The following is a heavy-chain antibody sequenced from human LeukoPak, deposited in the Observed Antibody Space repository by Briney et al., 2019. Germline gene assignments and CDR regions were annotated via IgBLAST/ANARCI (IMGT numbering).Heavy chain of an antibody. CDR3: ASWGEMATINY. Sequence: ASVKISCKASGYIFTNYEMNWVRQAPGQGLEWMGRINPNSGGTNYAQKFQGRVTMTRDTSISTAYMELSRLRSDDTAVYYCASWGEMATINYWGQGTLVTVSS. CDR1: GYIFTNYE. CDR2: INPNSGGT. V-gene: IGHV1-2*06. J-gene: IGHJ4*02. D-gene: IGHD5-24*01.